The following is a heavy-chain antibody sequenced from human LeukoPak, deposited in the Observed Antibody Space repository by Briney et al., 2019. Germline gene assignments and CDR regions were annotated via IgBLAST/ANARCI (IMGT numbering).Heavy chain of an antibody. CDR3: ATQPAGPASWFDP. CDR2: IYYSGNT. D-gene: IGHD6-13*01. J-gene: IGHJ5*02. Sequence: PSETLSLTCSVSSGSISPYYWSWIRQTPGKGLEWIGFIYYSGNTNYNPSLKSRATILLDTSKNQFSPKLSSVTAADTAVYYCATQPAGPASWFDPWGQGTLVTVSP. CDR1: SGSISPYY. V-gene: IGHV4-59*01.